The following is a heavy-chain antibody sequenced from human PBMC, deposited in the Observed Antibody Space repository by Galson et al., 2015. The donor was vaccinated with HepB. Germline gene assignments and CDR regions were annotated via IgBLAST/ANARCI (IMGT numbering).Heavy chain of an antibody. J-gene: IGHJ4*02. Sequence: SVKVSCKASGYTLTSFYMHWVRQAPGQGLEWMAIINPSGGSIRYAQKFQGRVTMTRDTSTSTVYMELSSLRSGDTAVYYCARSYYDNSGYFVIDYWGQGTLVTVSS. CDR2: INPSGGSI. V-gene: IGHV1-46*01. D-gene: IGHD3-22*01. CDR1: GYTLTSFY. CDR3: ARSYYDNSGYFVIDY.